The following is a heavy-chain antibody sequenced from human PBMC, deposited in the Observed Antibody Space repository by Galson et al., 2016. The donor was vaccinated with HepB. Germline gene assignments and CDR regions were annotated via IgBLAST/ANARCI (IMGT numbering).Heavy chain of an antibody. CDR3: AKAAYCSGGNCYSGWFDP. J-gene: IGHJ5*02. V-gene: IGHV3-30*18. D-gene: IGHD2-15*01. Sequence: SLRLSCAASGFTFNIYEMNWVRQAPGKGLEWVAVISYDGSNKYYADSVKGRFTISRDNSKNTLYLQMNSLRAEDTAVYYCAKAAYCSGGNCYSGWFDPWGQGTLVTVSS. CDR2: ISYDGSNK. CDR1: GFTFNIYE.